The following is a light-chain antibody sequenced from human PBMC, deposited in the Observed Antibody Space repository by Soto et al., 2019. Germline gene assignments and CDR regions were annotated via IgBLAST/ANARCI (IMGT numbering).Light chain of an antibody. CDR3: QQRSNWPRT. CDR2: DAS. J-gene: IGKJ1*01. CDR1: QSVSNSY. Sequence: EIVLTQSPGTLSLSPVERATLSCMASQSVSNSYLAWYQHNPGQAPRLLIYDASNRATGIPARFSGSGSGTDFTLTISSLEPEDFAVYYCQQRSNWPRTFGQGTKVDIK. V-gene: IGKV3D-20*02.